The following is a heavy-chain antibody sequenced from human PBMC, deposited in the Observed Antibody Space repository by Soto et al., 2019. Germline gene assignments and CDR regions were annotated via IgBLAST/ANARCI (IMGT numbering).Heavy chain of an antibody. CDR1: GFTFSDYE. Sequence: EVQLVESGGGLVQPGGSLRLSCVVSGFTFSDYEMNWVRQAPGKGLDWVAYITTGGTAIYYADSVKGRFTISRDNAKNSLYLQMNSLRAEDTAVYYCARFDGASRGYWGQGTLVTVSS. J-gene: IGHJ4*02. V-gene: IGHV3-48*03. CDR2: ITTGGTAI. D-gene: IGHD3-10*01. CDR3: ARFDGASRGY.